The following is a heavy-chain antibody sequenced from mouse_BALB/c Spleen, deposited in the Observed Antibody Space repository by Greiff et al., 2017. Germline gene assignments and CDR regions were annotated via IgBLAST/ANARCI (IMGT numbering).Heavy chain of an antibody. CDR2: ISYDGSN. D-gene: IGHD2-1*01. CDR1: GYSITSGYY. J-gene: IGHJ4*01. Sequence: EVKLMESGPGLVKPSQSLSLTCSVTGYSITSGYYWNWIRQFPGNKLEWMGYISYDGSNNYNPSLKNRISITRDTSKNQFFLKLNSVTTEDTATYYCAGNFYAMDYWGQGTSVTVSS. CDR3: AGNFYAMDY. V-gene: IGHV3-6*02.